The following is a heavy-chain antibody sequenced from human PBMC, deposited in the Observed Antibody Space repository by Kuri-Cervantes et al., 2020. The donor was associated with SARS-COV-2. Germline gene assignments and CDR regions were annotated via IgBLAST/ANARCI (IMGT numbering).Heavy chain of an antibody. V-gene: IGHV3-7*01. J-gene: IGHJ3*02. Sequence: GGFLRLSCEASGFTLTYRWMAWFRQAPGKGLEWVAAIKADGGEMVYVDSAKGRFTISRDNAKNSVFLQMNSVRIEDTSLYFCAWCRGWTFDIWGRGTMVTVSS. CDR3: AWCRGWTFDI. CDR1: GFTLTYRW. CDR2: IKADGGEM. D-gene: IGHD4/OR15-4a*01.